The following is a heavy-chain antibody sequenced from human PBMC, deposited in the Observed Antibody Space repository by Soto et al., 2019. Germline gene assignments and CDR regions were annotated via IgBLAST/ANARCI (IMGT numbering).Heavy chain of an antibody. Sequence: ASVKVSCKASGYTFTSYGISWVRQAPGQGLEWMGWISAYNGNTNYAQKLQGRVTMTTDTSTSTAYMELRSLRSDDTAVYYCAVFYDCYGVKESWYDFCGQGTLV. CDR2: ISAYNGNT. CDR3: AVFYDCYGVKESWYDF. D-gene: IGHD2-21*01. CDR1: GYTFTSYG. J-gene: IGHJ5*02. V-gene: IGHV1-18*01.